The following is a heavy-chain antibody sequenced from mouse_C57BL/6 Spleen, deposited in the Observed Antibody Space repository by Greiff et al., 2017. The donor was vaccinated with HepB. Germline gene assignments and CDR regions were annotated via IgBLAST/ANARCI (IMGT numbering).Heavy chain of an antibody. CDR3: ARERYGNYAMDY. D-gene: IGHD2-1*01. J-gene: IGHJ4*01. CDR1: GYTFTDYY. CDR2: IYPGSGNT. Sequence: QVQLQQSGAELVRPGASVKLSCKASGYTFTDYYINWVKQRPGQGLEWIARIYPGSGNTYYNEKFKGKATLTAEKSSSTAYMQLSSLTSEDSAVYFCARERYGNYAMDYWGQGTSVTVSS. V-gene: IGHV1-76*01.